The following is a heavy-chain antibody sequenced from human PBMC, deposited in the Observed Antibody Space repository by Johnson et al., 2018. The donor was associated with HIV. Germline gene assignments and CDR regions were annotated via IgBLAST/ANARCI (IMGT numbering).Heavy chain of an antibody. J-gene: IGHJ3*02. CDR3: ARRASILGAWRDAFDI. CDR2: ISSNGGST. D-gene: IGHD1-26*01. V-gene: IGHV3-64*01. CDR1: GFTFSSYA. Sequence: AQLVESGGGLVQPGGSLRLSCAASGFTFSSYAMHWVRQAPGKGLEYVSGISSNGGSTYYANSVKGRFTFSRDNSKNTLYLQMGSLRAEDMAVYYCARRASILGAWRDAFDIWGQGTMVTVSS.